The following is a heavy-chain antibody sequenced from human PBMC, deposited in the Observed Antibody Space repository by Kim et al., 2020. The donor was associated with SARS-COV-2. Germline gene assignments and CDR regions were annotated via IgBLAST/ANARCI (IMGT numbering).Heavy chain of an antibody. J-gene: IGHJ6*02. CDR3: ARDTSSGWLYYYYGMDV. D-gene: IGHD6-19*01. CDR1: GFTFSSYS. Sequence: GGSLRLSCAASGFTFSSYSMNWVRQAPGKGLEWVSYISSSSSTIYYADSVKGRFTISRDNAKNSLYLQMNSLRDEDTAVYYCARDTSSGWLYYYYGMDVWGQGTTVTVSS. V-gene: IGHV3-48*02. CDR2: ISSSSSTI.